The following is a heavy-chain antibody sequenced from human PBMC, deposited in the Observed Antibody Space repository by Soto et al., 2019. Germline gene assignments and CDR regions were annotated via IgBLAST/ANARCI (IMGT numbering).Heavy chain of an antibody. V-gene: IGHV3-30*18. CDR1: GFTFSSYG. D-gene: IGHD6-19*01. Sequence: QVQLVESGGGVVQPGRSLRLSCAASGFTFSSYGMHWVRQAPGKGLEWVAVISYDGSNKYYADSVKGRFTISRDNSKNTLYLQMNSLRAEDTAVYYCAKDRVSSGRAGAFDIWGQGTMVTVSS. CDR3: AKDRVSSGRAGAFDI. J-gene: IGHJ3*02. CDR2: ISYDGSNK.